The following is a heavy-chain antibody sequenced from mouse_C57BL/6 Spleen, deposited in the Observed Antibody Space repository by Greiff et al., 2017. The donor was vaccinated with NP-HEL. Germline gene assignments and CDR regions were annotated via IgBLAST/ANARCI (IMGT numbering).Heavy chain of an antibody. J-gene: IGHJ4*01. CDR1: GYSFTSYY. CDR2: IYPGSGNT. V-gene: IGHV1-66*01. Sequence: QVQLQQSGPELVKPGASVKISCKASGYSFTSYYIHWVKQRPGQGLEWIGWIYPGSGNTKYNEKFKGKATLTADTSSSTAYMQLSSLTSEDSAVYYCARNYPYAMDYWGQGTSVTVSS. D-gene: IGHD1-1*02. CDR3: ARNYPYAMDY.